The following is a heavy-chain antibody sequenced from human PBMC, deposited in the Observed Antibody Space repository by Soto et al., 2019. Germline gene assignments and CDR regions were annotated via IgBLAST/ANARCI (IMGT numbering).Heavy chain of an antibody. Sequence: QVQLVQSGAEVKKPGASVKLSCRTSGYTFTHYYIHWWRQAPGHGLEWLAIINPASGSTNYAQDFLGRVTLTMDTSTTTVYMELSGLRAEDTAVFYCARDLAAGDHWGQGTLVTVSS. CDR3: ARDLAAGDH. D-gene: IGHD6-25*01. J-gene: IGHJ4*02. CDR1: GYTFTHYY. CDR2: INPASGST. V-gene: IGHV1-46*01.